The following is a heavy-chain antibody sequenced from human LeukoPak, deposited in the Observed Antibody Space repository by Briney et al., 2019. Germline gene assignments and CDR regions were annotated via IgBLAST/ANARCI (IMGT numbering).Heavy chain of an antibody. V-gene: IGHV1-2*02. J-gene: IGHJ5*02. CDR3: ARDRGVVIAAAGKGFDP. CDR1: GYTFTGYY. D-gene: IGHD6-13*01. Sequence: ASVKFSCKASGYTFTGYYMHWVRQAPGQGLEWMGWINPNSGGTNYAQKFQGRVTMTRDTSISTAYMELSRLRSDDTAVYYCARDRGVVIAAAGKGFDPWGQGTLVTVSS. CDR2: INPNSGGT.